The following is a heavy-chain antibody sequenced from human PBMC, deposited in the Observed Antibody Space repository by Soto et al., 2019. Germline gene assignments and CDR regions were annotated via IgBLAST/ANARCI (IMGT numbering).Heavy chain of an antibody. V-gene: IGHV4-59*11. Sequence: QVQLQESGPRLVKPSETLSLSCTISGDSFSNHYWTWIRQSPGRGLEWMGYIFHSGITDYNPSVKSRVTISIDKSRNLFSLNLTSVTAADTAVYYCARDRYFYDSRGYYRTLDSWGQGTLVTVSS. D-gene: IGHD3-22*01. J-gene: IGHJ5*01. CDR1: GDSFSNHY. CDR2: IFHSGIT. CDR3: ARDRYFYDSRGYYRTLDS.